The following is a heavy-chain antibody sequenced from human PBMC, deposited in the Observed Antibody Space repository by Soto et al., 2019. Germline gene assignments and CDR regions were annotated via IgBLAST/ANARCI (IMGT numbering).Heavy chain of an antibody. D-gene: IGHD6-13*01. Sequence: GSLRLSCAASGFTFSSYSMNWVRQAPGKGLEWVSSISSSSSYIYYADSVKGRFTISRDSAKNSLYLQMNSLRAEDTAVYYCARGRSIAAAGPEDDAFDIWGQGTMVTVSS. CDR2: ISSSSSYI. V-gene: IGHV3-21*01. CDR3: ARGRSIAAAGPEDDAFDI. J-gene: IGHJ3*02. CDR1: GFTFSSYS.